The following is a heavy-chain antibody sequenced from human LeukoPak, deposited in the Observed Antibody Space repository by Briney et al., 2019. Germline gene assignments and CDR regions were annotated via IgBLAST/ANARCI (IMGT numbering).Heavy chain of an antibody. Sequence: SETLSLTCTVSGGSISSSSCYGGWIRQPPGKGLEWIGSIYYSGSTYYNPSLKSRVTISADTSKNQFSLKLSSVTAADTAVYYCARLGGGSSYPLWGQGILVTVSS. V-gene: IGHV4-39*01. J-gene: IGHJ4*02. CDR2: IYYSGST. D-gene: IGHD1-26*01. CDR1: GGSISSSSCY. CDR3: ARLGGGSSYPL.